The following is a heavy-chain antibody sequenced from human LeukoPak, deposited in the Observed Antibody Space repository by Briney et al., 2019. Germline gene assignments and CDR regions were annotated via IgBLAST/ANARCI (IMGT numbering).Heavy chain of an antibody. J-gene: IGHJ6*03. CDR3: ARDRTTVTNYYYYYYMDV. D-gene: IGHD4-17*01. CDR1: GFTFSDYY. Sequence: PGGSLRLSCAASGFTFSDYYMSWIRQAPGKGLEWVSYISSSGSTIYYADSVKGRFTISRDNAKNSLYLQMNSLRAEDTAVYYCARDRTTVTNYYYYYYMDVWGKGTTVTVSS. CDR2: ISSSGSTI. V-gene: IGHV3-11*04.